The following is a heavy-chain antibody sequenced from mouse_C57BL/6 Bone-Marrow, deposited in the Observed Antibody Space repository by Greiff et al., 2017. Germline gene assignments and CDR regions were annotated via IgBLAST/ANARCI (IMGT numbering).Heavy chain of an antibody. D-gene: IGHD2-3*01. CDR3: APRNHYDGSCDY. J-gene: IGHJ2*01. CDR2: IYPGSGST. Sequence: VQLQQPGAELVKPGASVKMSCKASGYTFTSYWITWVKQRPGQGLEWIGDIYPGSGSTNYNEKFKSKATLTVDTSSSTAYMQLSSLTSENSAVYNCAPRNHYDGSCDYWGQGSTLTVSS. V-gene: IGHV1-55*01. CDR1: GYTFTSYW.